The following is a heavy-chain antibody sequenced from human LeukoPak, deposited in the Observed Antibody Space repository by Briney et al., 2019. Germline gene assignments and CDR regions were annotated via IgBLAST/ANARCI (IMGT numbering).Heavy chain of an antibody. CDR3: ARVRTIYQSGGAFSVPQHAYSYMDV. V-gene: IGHV1-8*01. CDR1: GYTFTSYD. Sequence: ASVKVSCKASGYTFTSYDINWVRQATGQGLEWMGWMNPNSGNTGYAQKFQGRVTMTRNTSISTAYMELSSLRAEDTAMYYCARVRTIYQSGGAFSVPQHAYSYMDVWGKGTTVTVSS. J-gene: IGHJ6*03. CDR2: MNPNSGNT. D-gene: IGHD2-8*02.